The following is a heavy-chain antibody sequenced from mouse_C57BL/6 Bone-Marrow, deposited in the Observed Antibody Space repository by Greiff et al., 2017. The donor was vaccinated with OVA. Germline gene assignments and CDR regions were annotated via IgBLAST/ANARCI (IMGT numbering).Heavy chain of an antibody. Sequence: QVQLQQSGAELARPGASVKLSCKASGYTFTSYGISWVKQRTGQGLEWIGEIYPRSGNTYYNEKFKGKATLTADKSSSTAYMELRSLTSEDSAVYFCARQGYYGSSDAMDYWGQGTSVTVSS. CDR2: IYPRSGNT. J-gene: IGHJ4*01. CDR3: ARQGYYGSSDAMDY. V-gene: IGHV1-81*01. CDR1: GYTFTSYG. D-gene: IGHD1-1*01.